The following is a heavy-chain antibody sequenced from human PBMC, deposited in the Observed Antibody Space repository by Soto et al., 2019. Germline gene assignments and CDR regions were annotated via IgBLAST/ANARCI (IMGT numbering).Heavy chain of an antibody. J-gene: IGHJ4*02. CDR3: ARDYDRGSSGWLH. CDR2: IKQDGSEK. V-gene: IGHV3-7*01. Sequence: GGSLRLSCAASGFTFSSYWMSWVRQAPGKGLEWVANIKQDGSEKYYVDSVKGRFTISRDNAKNSLYLQMNSLRAEDTAVYYCARDYDRGSSGWLHWGQGTLVTVSS. CDR1: GFTFSSYW. D-gene: IGHD6-19*01.